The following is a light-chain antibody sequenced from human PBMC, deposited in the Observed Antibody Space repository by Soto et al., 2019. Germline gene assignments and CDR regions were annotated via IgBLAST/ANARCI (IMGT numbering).Light chain of an antibody. CDR3: QQSYSRPPT. CDR2: AAS. V-gene: IGKV1-39*01. Sequence: DIQMTQSPSSLSASLGDRVTITCRASQSISSYLNWYQQKPGKAPELLIYAASSLHSGVPSRFSGSGSGTDFTLTINSLQPEDFATYFCQQSYSRPPTFGQGTKVDIK. CDR1: QSISSY. J-gene: IGKJ1*01.